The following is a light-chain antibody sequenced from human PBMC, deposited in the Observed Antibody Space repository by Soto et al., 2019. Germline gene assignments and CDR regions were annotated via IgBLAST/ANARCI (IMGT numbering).Light chain of an antibody. CDR2: GAS. CDR1: QSVASNN. Sequence: EIVLTQSPGTLSLSPGERATLSCRASQSVASNNLAWYQQKPGQSPRLLIYGASSRARGIPDRFTGSGSGTDFILTISRLEPEDFAVYYCQQYVSSPRTFGQGTRVEIK. V-gene: IGKV3-20*01. CDR3: QQYVSSPRT. J-gene: IGKJ1*01.